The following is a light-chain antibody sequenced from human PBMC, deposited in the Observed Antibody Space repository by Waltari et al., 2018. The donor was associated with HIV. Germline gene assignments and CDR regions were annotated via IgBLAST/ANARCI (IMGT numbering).Light chain of an antibody. CDR3: QQYINRPPYT. Sequence: EIVMTQSPATLSVSPGERATLSCRASQSVSSNLAWYQQKPGQAPRLPIYGASTRAPGVPARFSGSGSGTEFTLTISSLQSEDFAVYYCQQYINRPPYTFGQGTKLEI. CDR1: QSVSSN. V-gene: IGKV3-15*01. CDR2: GAS. J-gene: IGKJ2*01.